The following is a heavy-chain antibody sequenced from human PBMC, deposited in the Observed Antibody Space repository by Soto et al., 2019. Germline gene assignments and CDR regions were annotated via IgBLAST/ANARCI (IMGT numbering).Heavy chain of an antibody. J-gene: IGHJ4*02. CDR2: INPKTGGT. V-gene: IGHV1-2*02. Sequence: QVQLVQSGAEVRKPGASVKVSCKASGYTFTDYYMHWVRQAPGQGLEWMGWINPKTGGTNYVQKFQGRVTMTRDTSITTAYMELSRLRSDDTAVYYCARDVVGSDYFDSGGQGTLVTVSS. D-gene: IGHD1-26*01. CDR1: GYTFTDYY. CDR3: ARDVVGSDYFDS.